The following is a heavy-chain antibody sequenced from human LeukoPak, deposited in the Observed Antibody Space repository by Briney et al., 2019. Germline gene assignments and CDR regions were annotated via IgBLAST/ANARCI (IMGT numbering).Heavy chain of an antibody. CDR2: IYYSGSS. CDR1: GGSVSSGTDG. J-gene: IGHJ4*02. D-gene: IGHD6-6*01. V-gene: IGHV4-61*01. Sequence: SETLSLTCTVSGGSVSSGTDGWSWLRHPPGKGLDWIGYIYYSGSSNYNPSLKIRVTISVDTSKTQFSLKLSSVTAADTAVYYCTRDYSRSSGFDYWGQGTLVTVSS. CDR3: TRDYSRSSGFDY.